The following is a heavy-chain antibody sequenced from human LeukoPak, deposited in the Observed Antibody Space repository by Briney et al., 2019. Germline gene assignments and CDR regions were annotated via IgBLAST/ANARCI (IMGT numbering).Heavy chain of an antibody. Sequence: PGGSLRLSCAASGFTFSDYSMNWVRQAPGKGLEWISYIGIDSGNTNYADSVKGRFTISGDKAKNSLYLQMNSLRVEDMAVYYCARDYKYAFYNRGQGTLVTVSS. CDR2: IGIDSGNT. CDR1: GFTFSDYS. D-gene: IGHD5-24*01. CDR3: ARDYKYAFYN. J-gene: IGHJ4*02. V-gene: IGHV3-48*01.